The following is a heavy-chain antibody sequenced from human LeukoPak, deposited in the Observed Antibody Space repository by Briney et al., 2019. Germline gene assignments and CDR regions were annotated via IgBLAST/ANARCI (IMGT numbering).Heavy chain of an antibody. J-gene: IGHJ3*02. CDR1: GFTFSSYS. CDR2: ISSSSSYI. V-gene: IGHV3-21*01. Sequence: PGGSLRLSCAASGFTFSSYSMNWVRQAPGKGLEWVSSISSSSSYIYYADSVKGRFTISRDNAKNSLYMQMNSLRAEDTAVYYCARDLQNYDSSGYYYQPAAFDIWGQGTMVTVSS. D-gene: IGHD3-22*01. CDR3: ARDLQNYDSSGYYYQPAAFDI.